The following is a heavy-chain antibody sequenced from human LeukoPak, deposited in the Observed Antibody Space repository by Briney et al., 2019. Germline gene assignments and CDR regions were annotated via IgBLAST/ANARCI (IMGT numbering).Heavy chain of an antibody. CDR1: GFTFDDYA. Sequence: PGGSLRLSCAASGFTFDDYAMHWVRQAPGKGLEWVSGISWNSGSIGYADSVKGRFTISRDNAKNSLYLQMNSLRAEDTALYYCAKSIAVAGIVEDYWGQGTLVTVFS. CDR2: ISWNSGSI. CDR3: AKSIAVAGIVEDY. D-gene: IGHD6-19*01. V-gene: IGHV3-9*01. J-gene: IGHJ4*02.